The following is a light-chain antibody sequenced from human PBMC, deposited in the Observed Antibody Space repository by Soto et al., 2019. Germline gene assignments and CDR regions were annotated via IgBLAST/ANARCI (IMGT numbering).Light chain of an antibody. CDR1: QSISSW. CDR2: DAS. J-gene: IGKJ1*01. Sequence: DIQMTQSPSTLSASVGDRVTITCRASQSISSWLAWYQQKPGKAPKLLIYDASSLESGVPSRFSGSGSGTEFPLTISSLQPDDIATSYCQQYNSYSWAFRQGTKV. V-gene: IGKV1-5*01. CDR3: QQYNSYSWA.